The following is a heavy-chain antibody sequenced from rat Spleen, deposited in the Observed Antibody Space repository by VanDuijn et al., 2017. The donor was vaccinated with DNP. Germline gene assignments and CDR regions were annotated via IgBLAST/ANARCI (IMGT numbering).Heavy chain of an antibody. V-gene: IGHV5-7*01. CDR1: GFTFSDYG. Sequence: EVQLVESGGGLVQPGRSLKLSCVASGFTFSDYGMAWVRQAPKRGLEWVAILSSRSSTSYYRDSVKGRFTISRDNTRSTLYLQMDSLRSEDTATYYCPRHRSYYYNSYMGAMDAWGQGTSVTVSS. CDR3: PRHRSYYYNSYMGAMDA. CDR2: LSSRSSTS. J-gene: IGHJ4*01. D-gene: IGHD1-2*01.